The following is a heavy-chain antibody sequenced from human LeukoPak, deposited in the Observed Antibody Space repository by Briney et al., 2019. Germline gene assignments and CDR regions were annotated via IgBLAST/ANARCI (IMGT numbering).Heavy chain of an antibody. CDR1: GFSFGSYW. Sequence: GGSLRLSCAASGFSFGSYWMTWVRQAPGKGLEWMANIKEDGSEKYYVESVKGRFTISRDNAKNSLYLQMNSLRVEDTALYYCARYGDDDTPGLNWGQGTLVTVSP. CDR3: ARYGDDDTPGLN. J-gene: IGHJ4*02. V-gene: IGHV3-7*04. CDR2: IKEDGSEK. D-gene: IGHD4-17*01.